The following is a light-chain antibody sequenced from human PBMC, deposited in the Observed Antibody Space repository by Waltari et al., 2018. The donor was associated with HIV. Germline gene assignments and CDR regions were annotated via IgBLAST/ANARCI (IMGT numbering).Light chain of an antibody. J-gene: IGLJ2*01. CDR1: SNDIGTYNF. Sequence: QSALTQPPSASGSPGQSVAISCTGSSNDIGTYNFVSWYQHHPGKAPKLLIYDVTRRPPGIPGRFSGTKSGYTASLTVSDRQVEDEADYYCVSYTEKDTFLLFGGGTKLAV. CDR3: VSYTEKDTFLL. V-gene: IGLV2-8*01. CDR2: DVT.